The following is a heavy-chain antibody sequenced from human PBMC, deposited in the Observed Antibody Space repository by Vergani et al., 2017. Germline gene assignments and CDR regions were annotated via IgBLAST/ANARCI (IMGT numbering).Heavy chain of an antibody. D-gene: IGHD3-10*01. J-gene: IGHJ4*02. CDR1: GYSFTSYW. CDR3: AIRAYYYGSGSYYLPSYFDY. Sequence: EVQLVQSGAEVKKPGESLKISCKGSGYSFTSYWIGWVRQMPGKGLEWMGIIYPGDSDTRYSPSFQGQVTISADKSISTAYLQWSSLKASDTAMYYCAIRAYYYGSGSYYLPSYFDYWGQGTLVTVSS. CDR2: IYPGDSDT. V-gene: IGHV5-51*01.